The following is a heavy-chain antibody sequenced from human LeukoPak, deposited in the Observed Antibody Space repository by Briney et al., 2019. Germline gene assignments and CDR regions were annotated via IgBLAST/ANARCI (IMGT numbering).Heavy chain of an antibody. J-gene: IGHJ4*02. CDR1: GFTFSDHH. CDR3: ARDSYCSGGTCYFHFDY. V-gene: IGHV3-72*01. CDR2: TRNKPNNYTT. Sequence: GGSLRLSCAASGFTFSDHHMDWVRQAPGKGPEWVGRTRNKPNNYTTEYAASVKGRFTISRDDSKNSLYLQMNSLKTEDTAVYYCARDSYCSGGTCYFHFDYWGQGTLVTVSS. D-gene: IGHD2-15*01.